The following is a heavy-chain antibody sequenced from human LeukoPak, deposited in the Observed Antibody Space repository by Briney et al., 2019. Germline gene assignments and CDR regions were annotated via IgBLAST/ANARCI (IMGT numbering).Heavy chain of an antibody. J-gene: IGHJ4*02. CDR1: GGSISSYY. CDR2: IYYSGST. V-gene: IGHV4-59*01. D-gene: IGHD2-21*01. CDR3: ASQLGGDFDY. Sequence: SETLSLTCTVSGGSISSYYWSWIRQPPGKGLEWIGYIYYSGSTNYNPSLKSRATISVDTSKNQFSLKLSSVTAADTAVYYCASQLGGDFDYWGQGTLVTVSS.